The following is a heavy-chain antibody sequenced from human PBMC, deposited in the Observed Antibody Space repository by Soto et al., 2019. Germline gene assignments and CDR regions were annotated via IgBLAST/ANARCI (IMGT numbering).Heavy chain of an antibody. CDR2: ISSSSSYT. V-gene: IGHV3-11*06. CDR3: ARASKGVVVPAAAIGRYGMDV. D-gene: IGHD2-2*01. Sequence: GGSLRLSCAAYGFTFSDYYMSWIRQAPGKGLEWVSYISSSSSYTNYADSVKGRFTISRDNAKNSLYLQMNSLRAEDTAVYYCARASKGVVVPAAAIGRYGMDVWGQGTTVTVSS. CDR1: GFTFSDYY. J-gene: IGHJ6*02.